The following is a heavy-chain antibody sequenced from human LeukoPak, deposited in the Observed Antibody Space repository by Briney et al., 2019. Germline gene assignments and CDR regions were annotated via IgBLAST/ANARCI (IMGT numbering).Heavy chain of an antibody. Sequence: PGGSLRLSCAVSGFTFSNFEMNWVRQAPGKGLEWVCGINWDGDNTHCADSVKGRFSVSRDNAKNSLFLQMSSLRVEDTALYYCARDVSSNWYSFNIWGQGTQVTVTS. CDR1: GFTFSNFE. V-gene: IGHV3-20*04. CDR3: ARDVSSNWYSFNI. D-gene: IGHD6-13*01. CDR2: INWDGDNT. J-gene: IGHJ4*02.